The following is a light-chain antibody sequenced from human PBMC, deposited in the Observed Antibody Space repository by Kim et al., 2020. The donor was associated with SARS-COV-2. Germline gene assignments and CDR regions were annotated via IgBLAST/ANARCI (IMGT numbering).Light chain of an antibody. CDR3: QVWDSSSGV. Sequence: SVAPGKTARITCGGNNIGSKSVHWYQQKPGQAPVLVIYYDSDRLSGIPERFSGSNSGNTATLTISRVEAGDEADYYCQVWDSSSGVFGGGTQLTVL. CDR2: YDS. CDR1: NIGSKS. J-gene: IGLJ3*02. V-gene: IGLV3-21*04.